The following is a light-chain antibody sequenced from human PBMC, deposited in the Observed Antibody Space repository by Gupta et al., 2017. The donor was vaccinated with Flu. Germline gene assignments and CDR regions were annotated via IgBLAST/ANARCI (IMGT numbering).Light chain of an antibody. CDR2: YKSDSDK. J-gene: IGLJ3*02. V-gene: IGLV5-45*01. Sequence: CTLRSGINVATYRIYWYQQKPGSPPQYLLRYKSDSDKQQGSGVPSRFSGSKDGSANAGILLISGLQSEDEADYYCMIWHSSAWVFGGGTKLTVL. CDR3: MIWHSSAWV. CDR1: SGINVATYR.